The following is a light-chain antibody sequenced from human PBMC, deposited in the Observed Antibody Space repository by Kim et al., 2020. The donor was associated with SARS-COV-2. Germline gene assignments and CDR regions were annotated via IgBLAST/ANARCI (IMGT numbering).Light chain of an antibody. V-gene: IGLV2-14*03. CDR3: SSYASKTVI. CDR1: SSDIGYYNY. J-gene: IGLJ2*01. Sequence: PGQSITISCTGTSSDIGYYNYVSWYQHYPGNAPKLIIYDVTQRPSGVSDRLSGSKSGNTASLTISGLQAEDEADYYCSSYASKTVIFGGGTQLTVL. CDR2: DVT.